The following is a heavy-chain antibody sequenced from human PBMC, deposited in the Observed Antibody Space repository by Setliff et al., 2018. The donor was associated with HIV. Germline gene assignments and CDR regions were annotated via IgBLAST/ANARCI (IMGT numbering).Heavy chain of an antibody. CDR2: ISSSSSTI. J-gene: IGHJ6*03. V-gene: IGHV3-48*01. CDR3: ARSVGKVTDPSTKVHYYYYYMDV. D-gene: IGHD4-4*01. CDR1: GFTFSSYS. Sequence: GSLRLSCAASGFTFSSYSMNWVRQAPGKGLEWVSYISSSSSTIYYADSVKGRFTISRDNAKNSLYLQMNSLRAEDTAVYYCARSVGKVTDPSTKVHYYYYYMDVWGKGTTVTVSS.